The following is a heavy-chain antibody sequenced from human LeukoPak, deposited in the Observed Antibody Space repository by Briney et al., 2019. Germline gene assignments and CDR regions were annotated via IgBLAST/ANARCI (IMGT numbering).Heavy chain of an antibody. CDR3: ARDRTGYSGYDSASGFFDY. V-gene: IGHV3-53*01. Sequence: GGSLRLSCAASGFTVSSNYMSWVRQAPRKGLEWVSVIYIGGSTHYADSVKGRFTISRDNSKTTLYLQMNSLRAEDTAVYYCARDRTGYSGYDSASGFFDYWGQGTLVTVSS. J-gene: IGHJ4*02. CDR2: IYIGGST. D-gene: IGHD5-12*01. CDR1: GFTVSSNY.